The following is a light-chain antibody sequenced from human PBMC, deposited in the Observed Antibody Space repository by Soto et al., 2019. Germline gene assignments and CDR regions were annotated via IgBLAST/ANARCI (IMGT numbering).Light chain of an antibody. CDR2: GAS. CDR1: QSVSSN. V-gene: IGKV3-15*01. J-gene: IGKJ1*01. Sequence: EIVMTQSPVTLSVSPGERATLSCRASQSVSSNLAWYQQKPGQAPRLLIYGASTRATGIPARFSGSGSGTEFTLTISSLQSEDFAVYYCQQYGSSPLWTFGQGTKVDIK. CDR3: QQYGSSPLWT.